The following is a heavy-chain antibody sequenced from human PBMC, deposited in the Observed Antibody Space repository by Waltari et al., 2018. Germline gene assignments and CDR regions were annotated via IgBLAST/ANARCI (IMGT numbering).Heavy chain of an antibody. CDR3: AREYYDILTGYYDHYFDY. D-gene: IGHD3-9*01. CDR2: INPNSGGT. Sequence: QVQLVQPGAEVKKPGASVKVSCKASGYTFTGYYMHWVRQAPGQGLEWMGRINPNSGGTNYAQKFQGRVTMTRDTSISTAYMELSRLRSDDTAVYYCAREYYDILTGYYDHYFDYWGQGTLVTVSS. J-gene: IGHJ4*02. CDR1: GYTFTGYY. V-gene: IGHV1-2*06.